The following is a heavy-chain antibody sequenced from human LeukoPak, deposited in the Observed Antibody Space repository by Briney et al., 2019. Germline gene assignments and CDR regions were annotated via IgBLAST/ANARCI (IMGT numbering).Heavy chain of an antibody. V-gene: IGHV3-48*03. Sequence: PGGSLRLSCAASGFTFSSYEMNWVRQAPGKGLEWVSYISSKGGTIYYADSVKGRFTISRDNAENSLYLQMNSLRAEDTAVYYCAILQWELPPFDYWGQGTLVTVSS. CDR1: GFTFSSYE. D-gene: IGHD1-26*01. CDR3: AILQWELPPFDY. CDR2: ISSKGGTI. J-gene: IGHJ4*02.